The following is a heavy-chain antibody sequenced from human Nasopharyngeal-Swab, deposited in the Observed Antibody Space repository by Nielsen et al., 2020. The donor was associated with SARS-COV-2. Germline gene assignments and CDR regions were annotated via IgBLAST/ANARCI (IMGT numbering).Heavy chain of an antibody. D-gene: IGHD2-15*01. CDR3: ARGFCSGGSCLGNAFDI. Sequence: GGSLRLSCAASGFTFSSYAMHWVRQAPGKGLEWVAVISYDGSNKYYADSVKGRFTISRDNSKNTLYLQMNSLRAEDTAVYYCARGFCSGGSCLGNAFDIWGQGTMVTVSS. CDR1: GFTFSSYA. CDR2: ISYDGSNK. V-gene: IGHV3-30-3*01. J-gene: IGHJ3*02.